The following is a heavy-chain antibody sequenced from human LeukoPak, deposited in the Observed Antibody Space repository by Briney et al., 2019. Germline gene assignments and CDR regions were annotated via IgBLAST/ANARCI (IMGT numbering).Heavy chain of an antibody. D-gene: IGHD6-13*01. Sequence: GGSLRLSCAASGFTFSSYGMHWVRQVPGKGLEWVSAISGSGDSTYYGDSVKGRFTISRDNSKNTLYLQMNSLRAEDTAVYYCAKTCPLDSSSWSHGDYWGQGTLVTVSS. V-gene: IGHV3-23*01. J-gene: IGHJ4*02. CDR2: ISGSGDST. CDR3: AKTCPLDSSSWSHGDY. CDR1: GFTFSSYG.